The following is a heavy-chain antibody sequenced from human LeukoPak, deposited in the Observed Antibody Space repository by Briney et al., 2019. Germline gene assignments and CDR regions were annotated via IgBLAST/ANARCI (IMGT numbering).Heavy chain of an antibody. D-gene: IGHD6-19*01. V-gene: IGHV3-20*04. CDR1: GFTFDDYG. J-gene: IGHJ4*02. Sequence: PGGSLRLSCAVSGFTFDDYGVSWVRQAPGKGLEWVSGINWNGGSTGYADSVKGRFTISRDNAKKSVYLKMNSLRGEDTAVYYCAREALIAVAGTFDYWGQGTLVTVSS. CDR3: AREALIAVAGTFDY. CDR2: INWNGGST.